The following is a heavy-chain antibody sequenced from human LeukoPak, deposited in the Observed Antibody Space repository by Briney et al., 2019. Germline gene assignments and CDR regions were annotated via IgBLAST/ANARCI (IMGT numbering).Heavy chain of an antibody. CDR2: IYYSGST. CDR1: GGSISGYY. CDR3: ARRGYASSWSFDY. Sequence: PSETLSLTCTVSGGSISGYYWNWVRQPPGNGLEWIGYIYYSGSTKYNPSLKSRVTISVDTSKNQFSLKLSSVTAADTAVYYCARRGYASSWSFDYWGQGTLVTVSS. V-gene: IGHV4-59*08. J-gene: IGHJ4*02. D-gene: IGHD6-13*01.